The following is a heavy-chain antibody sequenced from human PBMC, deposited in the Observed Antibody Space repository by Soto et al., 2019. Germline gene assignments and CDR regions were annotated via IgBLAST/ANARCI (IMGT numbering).Heavy chain of an antibody. J-gene: IGHJ6*02. V-gene: IGHV3-23*01. CDR1: GFTFSSYA. CDR3: AKDYRLPGINDYYYYGMDV. CDR2: ISGSGGST. Sequence: GGSLRLSCAASGFTFSSYAMSWVRQAPGKGLEWVSAISGSGGSTYYADSVKGRFTISRDNSKNTLYLQMNSLRAEDTAVYYCAKDYRLPGINDYYYYGMDVWRQGTTVTVSS. D-gene: IGHD1-1*01.